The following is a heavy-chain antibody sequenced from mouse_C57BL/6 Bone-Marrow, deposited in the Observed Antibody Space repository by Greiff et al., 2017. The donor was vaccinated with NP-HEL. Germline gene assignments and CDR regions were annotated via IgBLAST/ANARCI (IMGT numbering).Heavy chain of an antibody. CDR2: ISDGGSYT. Sequence: EVMLVESGGGLVKPGGSLKLSCAASGFTFSSYALSWVRQTPEKRLEWVATISDGGSYTYYPDNVTGRFTISRDNAKNNRYLQMSHLKSEDTAMYYCARGRNAWFAYWGQGTLVTVSA. V-gene: IGHV5-4*03. J-gene: IGHJ3*01. CDR1: GFTFSSYA. D-gene: IGHD1-1*01. CDR3: ARGRNAWFAY.